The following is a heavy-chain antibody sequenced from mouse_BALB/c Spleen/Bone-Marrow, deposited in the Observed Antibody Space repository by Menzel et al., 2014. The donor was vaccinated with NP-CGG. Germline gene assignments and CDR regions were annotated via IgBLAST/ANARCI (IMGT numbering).Heavy chain of an antibody. J-gene: IGHJ4*01. CDR3: VRPYNCAMDY. D-gene: IGHD2-10*01. V-gene: IGHV5-17*02. CDR2: INSGSSTI. Sequence: EVKVEESGGGLVQPGGSRKLSCAASGFTFSSFGMHWVRQAPEKGLEWVAYINSGSSTIYYADTVKGRFTISRDNPKNTLFLQMTSLRSEDTAMYYCVRPYNCAMDYWGQGTSVTVSS. CDR1: GFTFSSFG.